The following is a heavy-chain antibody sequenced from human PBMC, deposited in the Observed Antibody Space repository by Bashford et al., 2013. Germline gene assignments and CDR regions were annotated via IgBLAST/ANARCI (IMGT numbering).Heavy chain of an antibody. V-gene: IGHV1-69*01. CDR2: IIPIFGTA. CDR3: ARDKDLRGEYFQH. J-gene: IGHJ1*01. D-gene: IGHD5-12*01. Sequence: WVRQAPGQGLEWMGGIIPIFGTANYAQKFQGRVTITADESTSTAYMELSSLRSEDTAVYYCARDKDLRGEYFQHWGQGTLVTVSS.